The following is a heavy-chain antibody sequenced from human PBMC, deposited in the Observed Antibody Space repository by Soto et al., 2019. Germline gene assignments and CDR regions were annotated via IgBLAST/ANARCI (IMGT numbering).Heavy chain of an antibody. CDR1: GFTLNDHY. J-gene: IGHJ4*02. Sequence: PGGSLRLSCAASGFTLNDHYMSWIRQAPGKGLEWIGYSSNSGSFTRYADSVKGRFSISRDNAKNSLYLQINSLRGDDTAIYYCVRSGDNYNLLDYWGQGTPVTVSS. V-gene: IGHV3-11*06. CDR3: VRSGDNYNLLDY. D-gene: IGHD1-1*01. CDR2: SSNSGSFT.